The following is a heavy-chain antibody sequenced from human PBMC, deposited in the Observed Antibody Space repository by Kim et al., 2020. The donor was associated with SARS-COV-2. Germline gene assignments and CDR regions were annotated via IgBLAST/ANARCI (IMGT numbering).Heavy chain of an antibody. D-gene: IGHD3-10*01. CDR3: ARGYGSGTNS. V-gene: IGHV3-74*01. J-gene: IGHJ4*02. Sequence: ITGYADSLQGRFTISRDNAKNTLYLQMNSLRLEDTAVYYCARGYGSGTNSWGQGTLVTVST. CDR2: IT.